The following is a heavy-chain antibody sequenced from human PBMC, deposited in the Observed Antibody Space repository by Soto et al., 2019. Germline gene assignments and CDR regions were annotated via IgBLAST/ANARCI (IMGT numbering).Heavy chain of an antibody. D-gene: IGHD3-9*01. Sequence: GGSLRLSCAASGFTFSSYSMNWVRQAPGKGLEWVSSISSSSSYIYYADSVKGQFTISRDNAKNSLYLQMNSLRAEDTAVYYCASSADDIYAFDIWGQGTMVTVSS. CDR2: ISSSSSYI. CDR1: GFTFSSYS. J-gene: IGHJ3*02. V-gene: IGHV3-21*01. CDR3: ASSADDIYAFDI.